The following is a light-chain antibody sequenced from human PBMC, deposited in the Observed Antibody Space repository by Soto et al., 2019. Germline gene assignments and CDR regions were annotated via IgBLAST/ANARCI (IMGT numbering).Light chain of an antibody. CDR2: DAS. V-gene: IGKV1-5*01. J-gene: IGKJ1*01. CDR3: QQYNSYSPMT. CDR1: QSISNW. Sequence: DIQMTQSPSTLSASEGDRVTITCRASQSISNWLAWYQQKPGKAPNLLIYDASSLESGVPSRFSGSGSGTEFTLTISSLQPDDFATYYCQQYNSYSPMTFGQGTKVEIK.